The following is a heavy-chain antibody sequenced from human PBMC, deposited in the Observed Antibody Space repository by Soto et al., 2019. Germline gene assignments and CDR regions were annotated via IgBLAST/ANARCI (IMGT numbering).Heavy chain of an antibody. CDR1: GFTFSSYG. D-gene: IGHD2-2*01. V-gene: IGHV3-30*18. Sequence: PGGSLRLSCAASGFTFSSYGMHWVRQAPGKGLEWVAVISYDGSNKYYADSVKGRFTISRDNSKNTLYLQMNSLRAEDTAVYYCAKEQFPLCSSTSCYADTIFDYWGQGTLVTVSS. J-gene: IGHJ4*02. CDR3: AKEQFPLCSSTSCYADTIFDY. CDR2: ISYDGSNK.